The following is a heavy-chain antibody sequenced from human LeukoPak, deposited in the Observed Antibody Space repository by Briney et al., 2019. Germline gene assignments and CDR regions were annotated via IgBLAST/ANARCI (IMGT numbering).Heavy chain of an antibody. CDR2: ISYDGSNK. D-gene: IGHD5-18*01. CDR1: GFTFSSYA. CDR3: ASVDTAMVSDYYYYGMDV. J-gene: IGHJ6*02. Sequence: GGSLRLSCAASGFTFSSYAMSWVRQAPGKGLEWVAVISYDGSNKYYADSVKGRFTISRDNSKNTLYLQMNSLRAEDTAVYYCASVDTAMVSDYYYYGMDVWGQGTTVTVSS. V-gene: IGHV3-30*04.